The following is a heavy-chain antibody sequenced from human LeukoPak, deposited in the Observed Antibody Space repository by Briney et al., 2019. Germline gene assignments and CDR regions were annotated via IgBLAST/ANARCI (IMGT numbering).Heavy chain of an antibody. CDR1: GGSISGYY. CDR3: ARGPRSSDWYSVDY. D-gene: IGHD6-19*01. CDR2: IYYSGST. Sequence: SETLSLTCTVSGGSISGYYYNWIRQPPGKGLEWIGYIYYSGSTNYNPSLKSRVTMSVDTSKNQFSLKLSSVTAADTAVYYCARGPRSSDWYSVDYWGRGTLVTVSS. J-gene: IGHJ4*02. V-gene: IGHV4-59*12.